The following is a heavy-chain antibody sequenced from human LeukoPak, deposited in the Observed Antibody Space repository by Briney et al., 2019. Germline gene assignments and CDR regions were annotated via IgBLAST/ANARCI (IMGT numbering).Heavy chain of an antibody. CDR3: AKDHTPFLESPFDY. V-gene: IGHV3-23*01. CDR1: GFTFSSYA. CDR2: ISGSGGST. D-gene: IGHD3-3*01. Sequence: GGSLRLSRAASGFTFSSYAMSWVRQAPGKGLEWVSAISGSGGSTYYADSVKGRFTISRDNSKNTLYLQMRSLRAEDTAVYYCAKDHTPFLESPFDYWGQGTLVPVSS. J-gene: IGHJ4*02.